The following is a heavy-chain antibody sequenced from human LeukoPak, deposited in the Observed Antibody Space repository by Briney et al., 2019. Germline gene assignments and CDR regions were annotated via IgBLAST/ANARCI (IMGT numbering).Heavy chain of an antibody. Sequence: ASVKVYCRASGYTFTSYGISWVRQAPGQGLESMGWISAYTGNTNYAQKLQGRVTMTTDTSTSTAYRELRSLRSDDTAVYYCARDVSGSDHPNLARGSWNWFDPWGQGSLVTVSS. D-gene: IGHD1-26*01. CDR2: ISAYTGNT. CDR3: ARDVSGSDHPNLARGSWNWFDP. CDR1: GYTFTSYG. J-gene: IGHJ5*02. V-gene: IGHV1-18*01.